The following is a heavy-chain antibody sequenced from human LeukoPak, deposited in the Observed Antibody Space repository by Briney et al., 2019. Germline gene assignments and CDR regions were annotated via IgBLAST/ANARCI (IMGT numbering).Heavy chain of an antibody. J-gene: IGHJ4*02. CDR2: IKQDGSEK. CDR3: ARGGYDYVWGSYRYRNAY. CDR1: GFTFSSYW. D-gene: IGHD3-16*02. V-gene: IGHV3-7*01. Sequence: GGSLRLSCAASGFTFSSYWMSWVRQAPGKGLEWVANIKQDGSEKYYVDSVKGPFTISRDNAKNSLYLQMNSLRAEDTAVYYCARGGYDYVWGSYRYRNAYWGQGTLVTVSS.